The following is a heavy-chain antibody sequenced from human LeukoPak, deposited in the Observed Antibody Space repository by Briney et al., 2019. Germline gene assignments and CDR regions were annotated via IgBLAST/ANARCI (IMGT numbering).Heavy chain of an antibody. J-gene: IGHJ3*02. V-gene: IGHV3-21*01. CDR1: GFTFSSYS. CDR3: ARLQYYYDSSSASAFDI. D-gene: IGHD3-22*01. Sequence: GGSLRLSCAASGFTFSSYSMNWVRQAPGKGLEWVSSISSSSSYIYYADSVKGRFTISRDNAKNSLYLQMNSLRAEDTAVYYCARLQYYYDSSSASAFDIWGQGTMVTVSS. CDR2: ISSSSSYI.